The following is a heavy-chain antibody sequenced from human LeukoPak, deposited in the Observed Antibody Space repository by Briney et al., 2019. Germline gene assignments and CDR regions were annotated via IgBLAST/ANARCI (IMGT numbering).Heavy chain of an antibody. CDR1: SGSVYSGSYY. J-gene: IGHJ6*02. Sequence: KTSQTVSLTCTVSSGSVYSGSYYWNWIRQSAGKGLEWIGHIHSGGSSQYNPSLERRVTMSVDPSKNQFSPWLTSVTATDTAVYYCARGEMTPFGGLIVNSYYYGVNVWGQGTTVIVSS. CDR3: ARGEMTPFGGLIVNSYYYGVNV. CDR2: IHSGGSS. V-gene: IGHV4-61*09. D-gene: IGHD3-16*02.